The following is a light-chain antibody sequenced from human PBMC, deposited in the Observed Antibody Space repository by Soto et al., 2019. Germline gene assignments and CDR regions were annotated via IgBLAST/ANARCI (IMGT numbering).Light chain of an antibody. J-gene: IGLJ1*01. CDR3: GSWDSSLTANV. V-gene: IGLV1-51*01. Sequence: QSVLTQPPSVSAAPGQKVTISCSGTTSNVANNFVSWYQQFPGKAPKLLIYDDIRRPSGIPDRFSASKSGTSATLGITGLQTGDEADYYCGSWDSSLTANVFGTGTKVIVL. CDR1: TSNVANNF. CDR2: DDI.